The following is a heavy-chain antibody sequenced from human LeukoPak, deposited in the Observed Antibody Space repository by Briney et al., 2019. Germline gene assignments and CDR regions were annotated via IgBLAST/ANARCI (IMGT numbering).Heavy chain of an antibody. CDR3: AIEWQYQFDF. D-gene: IGHD4-11*01. CDR1: GGSITNTNYY. J-gene: IGHJ4*02. V-gene: IGHV4-39*07. Sequence: SETLSLTCTVSGGSITNTNYYWAWIRQPPGEGLEWIGSVYQSGIKYYTPSLKSRATSSVDTSKNQFSLKVTSGAAAAMAFYSCAIEWQYQFDFGGQGSLVTVSS. CDR2: VYQSGIK.